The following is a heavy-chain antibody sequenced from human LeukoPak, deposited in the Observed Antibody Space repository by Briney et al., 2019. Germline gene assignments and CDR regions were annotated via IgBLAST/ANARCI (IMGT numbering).Heavy chain of an antibody. CDR1: GGSISGSISSYY. V-gene: IGHV4-61*01. Sequence: SETLSLTCTVSGGSISGSISSYYWNWIRQPPGKGLEWIGYIYYSGSTNYNPSLKSRVTISVDTSKNQFSLKLSSVTAADTAVYYCARLTGYRIESAFDIWGQGTMVTVSS. CDR2: IYYSGST. J-gene: IGHJ3*02. D-gene: IGHD3-9*01. CDR3: ARLTGYRIESAFDI.